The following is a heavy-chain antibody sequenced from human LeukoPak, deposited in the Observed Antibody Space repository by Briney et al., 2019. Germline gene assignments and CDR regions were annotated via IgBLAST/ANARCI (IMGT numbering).Heavy chain of an antibody. Sequence: GGSLRLSCAASGFTFSHAWVSWVRQPPGKGLVWVVHFKSQGDGGTSDYAAPVTGRFTILRDDSKTTVYLHMNILKTDDTAVYYCTTKRHFDSVNGYSTFDSWGQGTLVTVSS. V-gene: IGHV3-15*01. CDR2: FKSQGDGGTS. CDR1: GFTFSHAW. CDR3: TTKRHFDSVNGYSTFDS. D-gene: IGHD2-21*01. J-gene: IGHJ4*02.